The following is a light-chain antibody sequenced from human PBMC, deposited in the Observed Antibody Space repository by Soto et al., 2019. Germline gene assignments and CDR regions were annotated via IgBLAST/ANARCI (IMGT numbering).Light chain of an antibody. CDR2: GAS. CDR1: QSVSSSY. CDR3: QQYGSSQYT. Sequence: EIVLTQSPCTLSFSPGERATLSCSASQSVSSSYLAWYQQIPGQAPRLLIYGASSRATGIPDRFSGSGSGTDFTLTISILEPADFAVYYCQQYGSSQYTFGQATKLEIK. V-gene: IGKV3-20*01. J-gene: IGKJ2*01.